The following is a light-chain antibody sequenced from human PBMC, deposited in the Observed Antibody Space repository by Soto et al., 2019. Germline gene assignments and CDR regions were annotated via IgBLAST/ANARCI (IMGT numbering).Light chain of an antibody. CDR2: VNSEGSH. J-gene: IGLJ2*01. CDR3: QPWATGIQVV. CDR1: SGHSSNA. Sequence: QPVLTQSPSASASLGASVKLTCTLSSGHSSNAIAWHQQQPEKGPRYLMRVNSEGSHIKGDGIPDRFSGSSSGAERYLTIPSLQSGNEADYYCQPWATGIQVVFGGGTNLTVL. V-gene: IGLV4-69*01.